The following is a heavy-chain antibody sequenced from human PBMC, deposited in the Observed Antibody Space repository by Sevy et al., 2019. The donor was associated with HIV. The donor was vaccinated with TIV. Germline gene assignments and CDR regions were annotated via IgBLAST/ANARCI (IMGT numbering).Heavy chain of an antibody. CDR1: GGSFSGYY. D-gene: IGHD2-15*01. J-gene: IGHJ4*02. CDR2: INHSGST. CDR3: ARLGGYCSGGSCPSDY. V-gene: IGHV4-34*01. Sequence: SETLSLTCAVYGGSFSGYYWSWIRQPPGKGLEWIVEINHSGSTNYNPSPKSRVTISVDTSKNQFSLKLSSVTAADTAVYYCARLGGYCSGGSCPSDYWGQGTLVTVSS.